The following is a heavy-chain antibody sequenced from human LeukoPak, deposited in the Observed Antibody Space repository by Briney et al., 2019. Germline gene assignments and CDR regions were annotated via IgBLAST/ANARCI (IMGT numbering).Heavy chain of an antibody. CDR3: ARDVVVVVASDSNFDY. J-gene: IGHJ4*02. CDR2: ISGSGGST. Sequence: LSLTCAVYGGSFSGYYWSWVRQAPGKGLEWVSAISGSGGSTYYADSVKGRFTIPRDNAKNSLYLQLHSLRAEDTAVYYCARDVVVVVASDSNFDYWGQGTLVTVSS. D-gene: IGHD2-15*01. V-gene: IGHV3-11*04. CDR1: GGSFSGYY.